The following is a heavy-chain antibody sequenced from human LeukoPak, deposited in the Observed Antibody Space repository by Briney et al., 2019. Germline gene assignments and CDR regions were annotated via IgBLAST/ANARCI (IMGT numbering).Heavy chain of an antibody. J-gene: IGHJ4*02. CDR2: IYYSGST. V-gene: IGHV4-59*08. Sequence: SETLSLTCIVSGTSMSGYYWTWIRQPPGKGLEWIGYIYYSGSTNYNPSLKSRVTMFEDKSKNQFSLRLYSVTVADTAVYYCARGLGIVIDYWGQGTLVTVSS. D-gene: IGHD7-27*01. CDR1: GTSMSGYY. CDR3: ARGLGIVIDY.